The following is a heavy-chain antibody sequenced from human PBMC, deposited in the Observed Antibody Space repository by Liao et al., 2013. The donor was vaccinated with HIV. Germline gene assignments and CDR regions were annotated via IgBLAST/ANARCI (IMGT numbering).Heavy chain of an antibody. CDR3: ARGTDFDY. CDR1: GGSISSYY. V-gene: IGHV4-4*07. J-gene: IGHJ4*02. CDR2: IHPTGNT. Sequence: QVQLQESGPGLVKPSETLSLTCTVSGGSISSYYWSWIRQSAGKGLEWIGRIHPTGNTNYNPSLRRRVSISVDSSTNRFSLLMTSMTAADTAVYYCARGTDFDYWGLGTQVVVSS. D-gene: IGHD3-3*01.